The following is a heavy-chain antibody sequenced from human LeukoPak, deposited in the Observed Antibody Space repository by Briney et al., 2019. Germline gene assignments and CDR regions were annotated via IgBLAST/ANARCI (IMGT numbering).Heavy chain of an antibody. Sequence: PSETLSLTCTVSGGSISSGDYYWSWIRQPPGKGLEWIGEINHSGSTNYNPSLKSRVTISVDTSKNQFSLKLSSVTAADTAVYYCARGTNYCSSTSCSFYYYYMDVWGKGTTVTVSS. CDR3: ARGTNYCSSTSCSFYYYYMDV. CDR2: INHSGST. J-gene: IGHJ6*03. V-gene: IGHV4-39*07. D-gene: IGHD2-2*01. CDR1: GGSISSGDYY.